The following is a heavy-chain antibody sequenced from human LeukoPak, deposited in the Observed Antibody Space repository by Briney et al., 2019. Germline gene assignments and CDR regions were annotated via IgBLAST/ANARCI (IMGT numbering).Heavy chain of an antibody. CDR2: ISAYNGDT. J-gene: IGHJ4*02. Sequence: ASVTVSCKTSGYTFSNYSITWVRQAPGQGLEWMGWISAYNGDTNYAQQLQGSVTMTTDTSTSTACMELRSLRSDDTAVYYCARSLNSRLIDYWGQGTLVTVSS. V-gene: IGHV1-18*01. D-gene: IGHD6-13*01. CDR3: ARSLNSRLIDY. CDR1: GYTFSNYS.